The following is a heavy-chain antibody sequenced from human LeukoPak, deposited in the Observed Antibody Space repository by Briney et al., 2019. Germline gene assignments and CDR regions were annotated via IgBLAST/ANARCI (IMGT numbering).Heavy chain of an antibody. CDR3: ANDPRDGYNWFWLAN. CDR1: GFTFSSYG. J-gene: IGHJ4*02. D-gene: IGHD5-24*01. CDR2: ISGSGGST. Sequence: GGSLRLSCAASGFTFSSYGMSWVRQAPGKGLEWVSAISGSGGSTYYADSVKGRFTISRDNSKNTLYLEMNSLRAEDTAVYYCANDPRDGYNWFWLANWGQGTLVTVSS. V-gene: IGHV3-23*01.